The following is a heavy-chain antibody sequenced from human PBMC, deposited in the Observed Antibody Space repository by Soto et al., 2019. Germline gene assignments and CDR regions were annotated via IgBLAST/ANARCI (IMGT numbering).Heavy chain of an antibody. V-gene: IGHV1-8*01. Sequence: ASVKVSCKASGYTFTSYDINWVRQATGQGLEWMGWMNPNSGNTGYAQKFQGRVTMTRNTSISTAYMELSSLRSEDTAVYYCARAQRVVAATHYYYMDVWGKGTTVTVSS. J-gene: IGHJ6*03. CDR2: MNPNSGNT. CDR1: GYTFTSYD. CDR3: ARAQRVVAATHYYYMDV. D-gene: IGHD2-15*01.